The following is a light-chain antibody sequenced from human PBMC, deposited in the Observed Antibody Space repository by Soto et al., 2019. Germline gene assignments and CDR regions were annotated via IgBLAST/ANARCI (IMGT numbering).Light chain of an antibody. Sequence: DIQMTQSPSSLSASVGDSVTLTCRASQSISTNLNWYQQKPGKAPKLLISAASSLQSGVPSRLSGSGSGTDFTLTISSLQPEDFATYYCQQSYTIPYPFGQGTKLEIK. CDR3: QQSYTIPYP. CDR1: QSISTN. J-gene: IGKJ2*01. CDR2: AAS. V-gene: IGKV1-39*01.